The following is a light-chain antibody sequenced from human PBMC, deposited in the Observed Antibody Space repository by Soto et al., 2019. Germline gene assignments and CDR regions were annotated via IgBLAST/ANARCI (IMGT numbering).Light chain of an antibody. CDR2: DAS. CDR3: QQYNSYST. J-gene: IGKJ1*01. CDR1: QSISSW. V-gene: IGKV1-5*01. Sequence: DIQMTQSPSTLSASVGARVPITCRASQSISSWLAWYQQKPGKAPKLLIYDASSLESGVPSRFGGGGSGTELTLTISSLQPDDFATYYCQQYNSYSTFGQGTKG.